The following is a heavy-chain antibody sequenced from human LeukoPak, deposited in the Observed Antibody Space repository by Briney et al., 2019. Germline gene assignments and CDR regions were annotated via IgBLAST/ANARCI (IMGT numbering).Heavy chain of an antibody. J-gene: IGHJ4*02. V-gene: IGHV4-59*01. CDR1: GGSISSYY. D-gene: IGHD5-12*01. CDR3: ARAGIVATNYGY. CDR2: IYYSGST. Sequence: SETLSLTCIVSGGSISSYYWSWIRQPPGKGLEWIGYIYYSGSTNYNPSLKSRVTISVDTSKNQFSLKLSSVTAADTAVYYCARAGIVATNYGYWGQGTLVTVSS.